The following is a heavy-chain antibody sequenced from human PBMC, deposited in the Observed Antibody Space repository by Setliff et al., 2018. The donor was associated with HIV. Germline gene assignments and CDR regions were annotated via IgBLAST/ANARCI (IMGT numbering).Heavy chain of an antibody. CDR3: ARGRSDCSSTSCQYYYYYMDV. CDR2: IYTSGST. D-gene: IGHD2-2*01. Sequence: SETLSLTCTVSGGSISSGSYYWSWIRQPAGKGLEWIGYIYTSGSTNYNPSLKSRVTISVDTSKNQFSLKLSSVTAADTAVYYCARGRSDCSSTSCQYYYYYMDVWG. CDR1: GGSISSGSYY. V-gene: IGHV4-61*09. J-gene: IGHJ6*03.